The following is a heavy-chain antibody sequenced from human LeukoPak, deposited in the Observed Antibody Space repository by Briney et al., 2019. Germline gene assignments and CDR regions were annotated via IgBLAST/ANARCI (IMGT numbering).Heavy chain of an antibody. CDR1: GGSVSDYY. D-gene: IGHD7-27*01. Sequence: NASETLSLTCTVSGGSVSDYYWSWIRQSPGKGLGWIGYIYYSGSNSYNPSRRSRVTMSADTSKNQFSLKLSSVTAADTAVYYCASRKLGNDYWGQGTLVTVSS. CDR3: ASRKLGNDY. J-gene: IGHJ4*02. CDR2: IYYSGSN. V-gene: IGHV4-59*02.